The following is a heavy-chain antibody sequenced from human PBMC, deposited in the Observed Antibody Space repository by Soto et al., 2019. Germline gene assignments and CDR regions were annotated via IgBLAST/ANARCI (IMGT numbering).Heavy chain of an antibody. J-gene: IGHJ4*02. Sequence: GSLRLSCAASGFTFSSYAMSWVRQAPGKGLEWVSAIDGSGTSTYYADSVKGRFTISRDNFKNTLYLQMNSLRAEDTAVYYCAKDITMVRGVIITPSPFDYWGQGTLVTVSS. CDR2: IDGSGTST. CDR3: AKDITMVRGVIITPSPFDY. D-gene: IGHD3-10*01. CDR1: GFTFSSYA. V-gene: IGHV3-23*01.